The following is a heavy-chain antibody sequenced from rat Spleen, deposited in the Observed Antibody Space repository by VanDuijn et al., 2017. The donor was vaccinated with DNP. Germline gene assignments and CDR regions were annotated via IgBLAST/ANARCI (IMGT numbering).Heavy chain of an antibody. Sequence: EVRLVESGGGLVQPGNSLRLSCAASGFIFSDYAMAWVRQSPKMGLEWVATIIYDGSGAFYRDSVKGRFTISRDDAQNILYLQMDSLRSEETATYYCATRSSIYAMDAWGQGTSVTVSS. CDR2: IIYDGSGA. CDR1: GFIFSDYA. D-gene: IGHD1-2*01. J-gene: IGHJ4*01. V-gene: IGHV5S10*01. CDR3: ATRSSIYAMDA.